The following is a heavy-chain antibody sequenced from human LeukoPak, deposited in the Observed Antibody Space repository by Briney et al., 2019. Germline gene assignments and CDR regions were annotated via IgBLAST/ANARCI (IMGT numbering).Heavy chain of an antibody. CDR2: ISAYNGNT. CDR1: GYTFTNYG. V-gene: IGHV1-18*01. D-gene: IGHD2-2*01. J-gene: IGHJ6*04. CDR3: ARDVSGSTSCYGMDV. Sequence: ASVRVSCKASGYTFTNYGVSWVRQAPGQGLEWMGWISAYNGNTRSAQNLQGRVTMTTDTSTSTTYMELRSLRSDDTAMYYCARDVSGSTSCYGMDVWGKGTTVTVSS.